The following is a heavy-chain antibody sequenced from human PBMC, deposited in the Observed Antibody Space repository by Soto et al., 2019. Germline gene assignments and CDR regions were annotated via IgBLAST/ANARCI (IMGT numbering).Heavy chain of an antibody. J-gene: IGHJ5*02. D-gene: IGHD2-2*02. Sequence: EVQPVESGGGLVEPGGSLRLSCVVSGFTFSNAWMSWVRQAPGKGLEWVGRIKSRSDGGTTDYPAPVKGRFIISKDDSKNTLYLQKNSLKTEDTAVYYCLTERTCSSGRCYKSWYDPWGQGTQVTVSS. CDR3: LTERTCSSGRCYKSWYDP. CDR2: IKSRSDGGTT. V-gene: IGHV3-15*05. CDR1: GFTFSNAW.